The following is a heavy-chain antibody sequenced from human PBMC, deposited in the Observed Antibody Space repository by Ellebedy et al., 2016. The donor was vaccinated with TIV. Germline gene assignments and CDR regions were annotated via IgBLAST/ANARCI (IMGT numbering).Heavy chain of an antibody. D-gene: IGHD3-9*01. V-gene: IGHV4-34*01. Sequence: SETLSLTXAVYGGSFSGYYWSWIRQPPGKGLEWIGEINHSGSTNYNPSLKSRVTISVDTSKNQFSLKLSSVTAADTAVYYCARERRADIDYWGQGTLVTVSS. J-gene: IGHJ4*02. CDR1: GGSFSGYY. CDR2: INHSGST. CDR3: ARERRADIDY.